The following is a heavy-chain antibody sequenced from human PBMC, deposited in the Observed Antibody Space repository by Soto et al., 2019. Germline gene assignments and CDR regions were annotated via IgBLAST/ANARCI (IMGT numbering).Heavy chain of an antibody. Sequence: PGESLKISCKGSGYSFTSYWISWVRQMPGKGLEWMGRIDPSDSYTNYSPSFQGHVTISADKSISTAYLQWSSLKASDTAMYYCVRPRGYCSGGSCDGDPHLLAVWGQGTTVTVSS. J-gene: IGHJ6*02. V-gene: IGHV5-10-1*01. CDR1: GYSFTSYW. CDR3: VRPRGYCSGGSCDGDPHLLAV. D-gene: IGHD2-15*01. CDR2: IDPSDSYT.